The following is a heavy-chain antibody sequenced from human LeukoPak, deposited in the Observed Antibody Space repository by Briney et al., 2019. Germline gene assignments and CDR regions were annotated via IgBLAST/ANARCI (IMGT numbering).Heavy chain of an antibody. CDR1: GGSISSYY. CDR2: IYYSGSN. Sequence: SETLSLTCTVSGGSISSYYWSWIRQPPGKGLEWIGYIYYSGSNNYNASLANRVTISVATSKNQFSLKLSSVTAADTGVYYCAREVGYCSGGSCCSYFDYWGQGTLVTVSS. D-gene: IGHD2-15*01. CDR3: AREVGYCSGGSCCSYFDY. V-gene: IGHV4-59*01. J-gene: IGHJ4*02.